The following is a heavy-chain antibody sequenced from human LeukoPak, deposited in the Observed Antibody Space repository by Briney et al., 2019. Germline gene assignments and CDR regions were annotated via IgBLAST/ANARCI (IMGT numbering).Heavy chain of an antibody. V-gene: IGHV3-23*01. Sequence: GGSLRLSCAASGFTFNTYAMSWVRQAPGKGLEWVSAIGGSGATTYYADSVRGRFTISRDNSKNTMYLQMSSLRAEDTAIYYCGKIRLEDSATGYWGQGTLVTVSS. D-gene: IGHD2-15*01. J-gene: IGHJ4*02. CDR1: GFTFNTYA. CDR2: IGGSGATT. CDR3: GKIRLEDSATGY.